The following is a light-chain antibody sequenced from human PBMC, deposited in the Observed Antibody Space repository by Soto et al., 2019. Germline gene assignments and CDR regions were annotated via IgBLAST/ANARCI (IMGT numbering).Light chain of an antibody. CDR3: SSYAGSILI. CDR2: EVS. Sequence: QSVLTQPPSASGSPGQSLTISCTGTSSDIGGYKYVSWYQQHPGKTPKLMIYEVSKRPSGVPGRFSGSKSGNTASLTVSGLQAEDEADYYCSSYAGSILIFGGGTKVTVL. J-gene: IGLJ2*01. CDR1: SSDIGGYKY. V-gene: IGLV2-8*01.